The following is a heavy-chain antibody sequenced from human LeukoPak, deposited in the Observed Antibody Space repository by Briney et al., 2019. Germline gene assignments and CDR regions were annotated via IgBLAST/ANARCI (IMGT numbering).Heavy chain of an antibody. V-gene: IGHV1-8*03. D-gene: IGHD4-23*01. CDR3: ARPNLRVNAFDI. Sequence: ASVKVSCKASGYTFTNYGISWVRQAPGQGLEWMGWMNPNSGNTGYAQKFQGRVTITRNTSISTAYMELSSLRSEDTAVYYCARPNLRVNAFDIWGQGTMVTVSS. J-gene: IGHJ3*02. CDR1: GYTFTNYG. CDR2: MNPNSGNT.